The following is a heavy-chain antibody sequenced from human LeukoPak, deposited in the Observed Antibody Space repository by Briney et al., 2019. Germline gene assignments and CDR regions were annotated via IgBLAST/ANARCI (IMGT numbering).Heavy chain of an antibody. CDR1: GGSISSSSYY. V-gene: IGHV4-39*01. CDR2: IYYSGST. D-gene: IGHD1-26*01. Sequence: SETLSLTCTVSGGSISSSSYYWGWIRQPPGKGLEWIGSIYYSGSTYYNPSLKSRVTISVDTSKNQFSLKLSSVTAADTAVYYCARVLVGATTDYWGQGTLVTVSS. CDR3: ARVLVGATTDY. J-gene: IGHJ4*02.